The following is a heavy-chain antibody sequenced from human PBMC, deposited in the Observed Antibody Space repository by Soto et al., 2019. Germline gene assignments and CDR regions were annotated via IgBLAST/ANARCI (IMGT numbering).Heavy chain of an antibody. CDR2: INPSGGST. J-gene: IGHJ4*02. Sequence: ASVKVSCKASGYTFTSYYMHWVRQAPVRGLEWMGIINPSGGSTSYAQKFQGRVTMTRDTYTSTVYMELSSLRSEDTAVYYCARPPDQTLEELDYSGQGTLVTVSS. V-gene: IGHV1-46*01. CDR3: ARPPDQTLEELDY. CDR1: GYTFTSYY. D-gene: IGHD1-1*01.